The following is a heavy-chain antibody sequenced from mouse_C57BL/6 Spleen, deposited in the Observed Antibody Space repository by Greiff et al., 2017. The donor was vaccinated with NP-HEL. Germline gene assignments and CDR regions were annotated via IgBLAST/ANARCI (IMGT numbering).Heavy chain of an antibody. Sequence: VQLQQSGTVLARPGASVKMSCKTSGYTFTSYWMHWVKQRPGQGLEWIGAIYPGNSDTSYNQKFKGKAKLTAVTSASTAYMELSSLTNEDSAVYYCTGYGSSFPYWYFDVWGTGTTVTVSS. D-gene: IGHD1-1*01. V-gene: IGHV1-5*01. CDR3: TGYGSSFPYWYFDV. J-gene: IGHJ1*03. CDR1: GYTFTSYW. CDR2: IYPGNSDT.